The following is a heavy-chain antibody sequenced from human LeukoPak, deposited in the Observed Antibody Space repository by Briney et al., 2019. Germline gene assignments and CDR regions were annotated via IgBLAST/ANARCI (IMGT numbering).Heavy chain of an antibody. V-gene: IGHV4-59*12. Sequence: ASETLSLTCSVSGGSISSYYGSWIRQPPGKGLEWIGYLYYSGSTNSNPSLKSRVTMSVDTSKNQFSPKLRSVTAADTTVYYCARVYTNDWTAAFDIWGQGTMITVSS. CDR1: GGSISSYY. CDR3: ARVYTNDWTAAFDI. D-gene: IGHD2-2*02. CDR2: LYYSGST. J-gene: IGHJ3*02.